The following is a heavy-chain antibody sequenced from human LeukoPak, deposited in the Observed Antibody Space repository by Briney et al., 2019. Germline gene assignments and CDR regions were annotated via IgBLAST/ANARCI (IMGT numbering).Heavy chain of an antibody. Sequence: PGGSLRLSCAASGFIFSNYVMHWVRQAPGKGLEWVAVIAYDGSNKYYADSVKGRFTISRDNAKNSLYLQMNSLRAEDMAVYYCAREVLYYYDSGGYYYGKALDPWGQGTLVTVSS. CDR1: GFIFSNYV. CDR3: AREVLYYYDSGGYYYGKALDP. V-gene: IGHV3-30*03. D-gene: IGHD3-22*01. J-gene: IGHJ5*02. CDR2: IAYDGSNK.